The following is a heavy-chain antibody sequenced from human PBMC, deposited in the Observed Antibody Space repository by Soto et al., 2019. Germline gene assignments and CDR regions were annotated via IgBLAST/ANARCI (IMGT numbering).Heavy chain of an antibody. Sequence: SETLSLTCTVSGGSISSYYWSWIRQPPGKGLEWIGYIYYSGSTNYNPSLKSRVTISVDTSKNQFSLKLSSVTAADTAVYYCARVLWFGELWIIDYWGQGTLVTVSS. V-gene: IGHV4-59*01. D-gene: IGHD3-10*01. CDR2: IYYSGST. CDR1: GGSISSYY. J-gene: IGHJ4*02. CDR3: ARVLWFGELWIIDY.